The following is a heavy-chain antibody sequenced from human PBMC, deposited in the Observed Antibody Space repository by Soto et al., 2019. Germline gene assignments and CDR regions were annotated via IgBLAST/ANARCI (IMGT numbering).Heavy chain of an antibody. D-gene: IGHD3-10*01. CDR2: IYHTGTT. CDR3: ATTDNVVYYPH. Sequence: PSETLSLTCAVSGDSIISIYHWAWIRQPPGRGLEWVASIYHTGTTYYNPSLKSRVTILVDTSKNQFSLNLRSVTAADSAVYYWATTDNVVYYPHLGQGNLGPVTS. CDR1: GDSIISIYH. J-gene: IGHJ4*02. V-gene: IGHV4-38-2*01.